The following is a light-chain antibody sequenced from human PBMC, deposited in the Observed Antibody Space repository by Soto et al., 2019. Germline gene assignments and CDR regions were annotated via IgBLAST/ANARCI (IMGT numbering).Light chain of an antibody. CDR1: QGISTY. V-gene: IGKV1-9*01. CDR2: AAS. J-gene: IGKJ5*01. CDR3: QQLLSYPIT. Sequence: DIQLTQSPSFLSASVGDRFASTCLASQGISTYLAWYQQKPGKAPKLLIYAASTLQSGVPLSFSGSGSGTSFTLTISSLQPEDFATYYCQQLLSYPITFGQGTRLEIK.